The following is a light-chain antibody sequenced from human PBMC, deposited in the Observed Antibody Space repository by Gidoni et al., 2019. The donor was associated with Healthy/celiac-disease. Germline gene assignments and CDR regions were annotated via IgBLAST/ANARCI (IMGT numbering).Light chain of an antibody. V-gene: IGKV3-11*01. J-gene: IGKJ5*01. CDR2: DAS. Sequence: EIVLTQSPATLSLSPGERSPLSCRASQSVSSYLAWYQQKPGQAPRLLIYDASNRATGIPARFSGSGSGTDFTLTISSLEPEDFAVYYCQQRSNWPGFGQGTRLEIK. CDR1: QSVSSY. CDR3: QQRSNWPG.